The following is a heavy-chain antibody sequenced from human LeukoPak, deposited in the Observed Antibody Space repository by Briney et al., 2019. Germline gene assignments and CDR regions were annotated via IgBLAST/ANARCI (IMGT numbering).Heavy chain of an antibody. Sequence: PGGSLRLSCTGFGFSFSRHSMNWVRQAPGKGLEWVSYISTSSRTIYYADSVKGRFTISRDNAKNSLYLQMNSLRDEDTAVYYCARDTEHLYFVFDHWGQGTLATVSS. D-gene: IGHD3-9*01. CDR1: GFSFSRHS. CDR3: ARDTEHLYFVFDH. CDR2: ISTSSRTI. J-gene: IGHJ4*02. V-gene: IGHV3-48*02.